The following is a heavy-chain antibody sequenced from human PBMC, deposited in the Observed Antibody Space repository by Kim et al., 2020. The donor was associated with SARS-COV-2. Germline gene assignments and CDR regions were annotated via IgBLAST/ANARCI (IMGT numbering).Heavy chain of an antibody. CDR3: AKDREWFGEPPPYYFDY. D-gene: IGHD3-10*01. V-gene: IGHV3-30*18. Sequence: GGSLRLSCAASGFTFSSYGMHWVRQAPGKGLEWVAVISYDGSNKYYADSVKGRFTISRDNSKNTLYLQMNSLRAEDTAVYYCAKDREWFGEPPPYYFDYWGQGTLVTVSS. CDR1: GFTFSSYG. CDR2: ISYDGSNK. J-gene: IGHJ4*02.